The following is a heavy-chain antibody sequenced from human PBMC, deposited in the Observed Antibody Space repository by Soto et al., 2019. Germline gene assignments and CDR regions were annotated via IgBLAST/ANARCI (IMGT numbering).Heavy chain of an antibody. D-gene: IGHD3-10*01. Sequence: GVSLRLACSTSEFTFSMHSMHWVRETTGKALEYVSAISRDGRSTFYADSVKGRFTISRDNSKNTLYLRMNSLRSDDTAVYYCVKEVHRFIRTIVVLNFDYWRPGT. V-gene: IGHV3-64D*08. CDR1: EFTFSMHS. CDR3: VKEVHRFIRTIVVLNFDY. J-gene: IGHJ4*02. CDR2: ISRDGRST.